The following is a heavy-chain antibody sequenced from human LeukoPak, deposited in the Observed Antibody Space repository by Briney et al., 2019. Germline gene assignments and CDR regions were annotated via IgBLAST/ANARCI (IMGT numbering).Heavy chain of an antibody. CDR3: AKVESYSYGYFDS. CDR1: GFTFDDHA. J-gene: IGHJ4*02. D-gene: IGHD5-18*01. CDR2: ISWNSGYI. V-gene: IGHV3-9*01. Sequence: PGGSLRLSCAASGFTFDDHAMHWVRQAPGKGLEWVSGISWNSGYIGYADSVKGRFTISRDNAKNSLYLQMNSLGGEDTAFYYCAKVESYSYGYFDSWGQGTLVTVSS.